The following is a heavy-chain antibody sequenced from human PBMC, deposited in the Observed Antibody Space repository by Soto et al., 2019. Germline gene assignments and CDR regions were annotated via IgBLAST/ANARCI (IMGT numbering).Heavy chain of an antibody. J-gene: IGHJ5*02. V-gene: IGHV6-1*01. D-gene: IGHD6-19*01. CDR2: TYYRSKWYY. Sequence: SQTLSLTCVISGDSVSTNSAAWNWIRQSPSRGLEWLGRTYYRSKWYYEYAVSVKSRITINPDTSKNQVSLQLNAVTPEDTAVYYCAREIGSGWHYRFDPWGQGILVTVSS. CDR1: GDSVSTNSAA. CDR3: AREIGSGWHYRFDP.